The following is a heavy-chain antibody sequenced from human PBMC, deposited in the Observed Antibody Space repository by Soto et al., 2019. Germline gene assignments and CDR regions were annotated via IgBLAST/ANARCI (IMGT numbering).Heavy chain of an antibody. J-gene: IGHJ4*02. CDR1: GFTFSSFA. D-gene: IGHD3-9*01. CDR2: ISYDGSNK. Sequence: PGGSLRLSCAASGFTFSSFAMHWVRQAPGKGLEWVAVISYDGSNKYYPDSVKGRFTISRDNSKNTLYLQMNSLRAEDTAVYYCARDPYYDILTATAAYFDYWGQGTLVTVS. CDR3: ARDPYYDILTATAAYFDY. V-gene: IGHV3-30-3*01.